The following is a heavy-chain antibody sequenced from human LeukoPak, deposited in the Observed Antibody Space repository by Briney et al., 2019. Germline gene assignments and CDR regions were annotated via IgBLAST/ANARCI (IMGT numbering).Heavy chain of an antibody. V-gene: IGHV3-53*01. J-gene: IGHJ5*02. CDR3: ARGGDIVVLPHLRPWFDP. CDR1: GFTVRSNY. CDR2: IYGGGSV. D-gene: IGHD2-15*01. Sequence: GGSLRLSCAASGFTVRSNYMSWVRQAPGKGLEWVSIIYGGGSVFYADSVKGRFTISRDNSKNTLYLQMNSLRGEDTAVYYCARGGDIVVLPHLRPWFDPWGLGTLVTVSS.